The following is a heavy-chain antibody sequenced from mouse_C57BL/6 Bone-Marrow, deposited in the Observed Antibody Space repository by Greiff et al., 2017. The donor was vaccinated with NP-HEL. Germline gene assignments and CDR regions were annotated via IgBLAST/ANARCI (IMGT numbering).Heavy chain of an antibody. D-gene: IGHD1-1*01. CDR2: IYPRDGST. V-gene: IGHV1-78*01. Sequence: VKLLESDAELVKPGASVKISCKVSGYTFTDHTIHWMKQRPEQGLEWIGYIYPRDGSTKYNEKFKGKATLTADKSSSTAYMQLNSLTSEDSAVYFCARRGVVATDYFDYWGQGTTLTVSS. J-gene: IGHJ2*01. CDR3: ARRGVVATDYFDY. CDR1: GYTFTDHT.